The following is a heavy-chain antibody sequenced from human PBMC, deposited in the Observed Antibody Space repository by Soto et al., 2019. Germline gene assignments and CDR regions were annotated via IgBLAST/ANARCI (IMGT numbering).Heavy chain of an antibody. CDR2: IYYSGST. D-gene: IGHD6-6*01. CDR1: PDCISSRSYY. J-gene: IGHJ4*02. V-gene: IGHV4-39*01. CDR3: VRPGSSVANQAYFDV. Sequence: PSETLSRTCTVTPDCISSRSYYWGWIRQPPGKGLEWIGSIYYSGSTYNNPSLRSRVSMSIDTSKDQFSLKLKSVTAADTALYFCVRPGSSVANQAYFDVWGPGSLVTVSS.